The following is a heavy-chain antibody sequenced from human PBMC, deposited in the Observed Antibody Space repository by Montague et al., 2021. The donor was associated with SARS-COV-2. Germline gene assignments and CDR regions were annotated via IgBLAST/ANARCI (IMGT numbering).Heavy chain of an antibody. D-gene: IGHD3-10*01. J-gene: IGHJ4*02. Sequence: PALVKPTQTLTLTCTFSGSSLSTSGMCVSWIRQPPGKALEWLALIDWDDDKYYSTSLKTRRTISKDTSNNQVVLTMTNMNTVDTATLYCARTYYYGSGRYSTYYLDYWGQGTLVTVSS. V-gene: IGHV2-70*01. CDR1: GSSLSTSGMC. CDR3: ARTYYYGSGRYSTYYLDY. CDR2: IDWDDDK.